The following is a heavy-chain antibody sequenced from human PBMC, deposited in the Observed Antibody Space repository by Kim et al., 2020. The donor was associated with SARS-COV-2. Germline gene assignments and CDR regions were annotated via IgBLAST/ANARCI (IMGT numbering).Heavy chain of an antibody. D-gene: IGHD6-13*01. V-gene: IGHV3-21*01. CDR1: GFTFSSNS. CDR3: ASLLAAAGIWAHF. Sequence: GGSLSLSCAASGFTFSSNSMNWVRQAPGTGLEWVSSISSNSSYIYYADSVKGRFTISRDNAKNSLYLHMNSLRAEDTAVYYCASLLAAAGIWAHFRGQGTLVTVSS. J-gene: IGHJ4*02. CDR2: ISSNSSYI.